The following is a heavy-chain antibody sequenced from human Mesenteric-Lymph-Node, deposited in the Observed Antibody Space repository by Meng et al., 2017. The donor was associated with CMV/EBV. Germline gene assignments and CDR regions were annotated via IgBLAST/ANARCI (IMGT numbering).Heavy chain of an antibody. Sequence: LSLTCAASGFTFDDYAMHWVRQAPGKGLEWVSGLSWNSGSIGYADSVKGRVTISRDNAKNSLYLQMNSLIAEDTALYCCAKSSDYDILTGYDYWGQGTLVTVSS. CDR2: LSWNSGSI. J-gene: IGHJ4*02. V-gene: IGHV3-9*01. D-gene: IGHD3-9*01. CDR3: AKSSDYDILTGYDY. CDR1: GFTFDDYA.